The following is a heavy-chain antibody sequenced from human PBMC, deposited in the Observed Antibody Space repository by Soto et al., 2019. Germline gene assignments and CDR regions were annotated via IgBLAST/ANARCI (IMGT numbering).Heavy chain of an antibody. CDR1: GCGFTTYG. CDR2: ISAHNGNT. V-gene: IGHV1-18*01. CDR3: ARARYGDY. J-gene: IGHJ4*02. Sequence: QVHLVQSGAEVKKPGASVKVSCKGSGCGFTTYGITWVRQAPGQGLEWMAWISAHNGNTNYAQKLQGRVTVTRDTSTSTAYMELRSLRSDDTAVYYCARARYGDYWGQGALVTVSS. D-gene: IGHD1-1*01.